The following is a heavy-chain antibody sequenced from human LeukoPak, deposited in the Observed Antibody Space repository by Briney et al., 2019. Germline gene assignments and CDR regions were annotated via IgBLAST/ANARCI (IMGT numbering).Heavy chain of an antibody. CDR1: GYSFTTYD. CDR2: INPNSGGT. D-gene: IGHD2-15*01. J-gene: IGHJ6*02. CDR3: ARGYCSGGSCYPAYGMDV. V-gene: IGHV1-2*04. Sequence: ASVKVSCKASGYSFTTYDINWVRQATGQGLEWMGWINPNSGGTNYAQKFQGWVTMTRDTSISTAYMELSRLRSDDTAVYYCARGYCSGGSCYPAYGMDVWGQGTTVTVSS.